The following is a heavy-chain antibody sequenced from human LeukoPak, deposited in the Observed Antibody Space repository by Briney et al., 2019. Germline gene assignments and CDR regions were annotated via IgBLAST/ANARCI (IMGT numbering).Heavy chain of an antibody. J-gene: IGHJ4*02. D-gene: IGHD1-26*01. CDR3: AKDRGTYFFSDY. V-gene: IGHV3-30*02. CDR2: IRFDGTNK. CDR1: GFTFSSYG. Sequence: GGSLRLSCAASGFTFSSYGMYWVRQAPGKGLEWMAYIRFDGTNKYYAESVKGRFTISRDNSKNTLYLQMNSLTPEDAAIYYCAKDRGTYFFSDYWGQGTLVTVSS.